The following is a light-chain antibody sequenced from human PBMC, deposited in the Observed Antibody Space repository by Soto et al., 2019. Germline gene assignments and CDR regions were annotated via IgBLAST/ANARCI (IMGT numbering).Light chain of an antibody. CDR1: QSVRNY. CDR3: QQRSSWPLT. J-gene: IGKJ4*01. Sequence: EIVLTQSPATLSLSLGGRATLSCRASQSVRNYLAWYQQKPGQAPRLLIYDASNRATGIPARFRGSGSGTDFTLSITSLEPEDIAVYYCQQRSSWPLTFGGGTKVDIK. CDR2: DAS. V-gene: IGKV3-11*01.